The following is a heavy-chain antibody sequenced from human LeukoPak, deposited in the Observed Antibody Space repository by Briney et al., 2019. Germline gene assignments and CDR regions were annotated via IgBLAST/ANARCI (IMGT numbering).Heavy chain of an antibody. CDR2: INPNSGVT. CDR1: GYTFIDYF. J-gene: IGHJ3*02. D-gene: IGHD1-7*01. CDR3: VRAVSGTLGGAFDI. Sequence: ASVKVSCKASGYTFIDYFIHLMRQTPGQGLEWLGWINPNSGVTRYAQKFQDRVTMTRDTAAYMELSSLKSDDTAMYYCVRAVSGTLGGAFDIWGQGTAVTVSS. V-gene: IGHV1-2*02.